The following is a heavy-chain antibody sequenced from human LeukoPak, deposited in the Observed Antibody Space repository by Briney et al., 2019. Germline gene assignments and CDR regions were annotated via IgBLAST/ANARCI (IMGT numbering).Heavy chain of an antibody. V-gene: IGHV1-69*04. Sequence: GASVKVSCKASGGTFSSYAISWVRQAPGQGLEWMGRIIPILGIANYAQKFQGRVMITADKSTSTAYMELSSLRSEDTAVYYCARSTEPYYDILTGYYYFDYWGQGTLVTVSS. D-gene: IGHD3-9*01. CDR1: GGTFSSYA. J-gene: IGHJ4*02. CDR2: IIPILGIA. CDR3: ARSTEPYYDILTGYYYFDY.